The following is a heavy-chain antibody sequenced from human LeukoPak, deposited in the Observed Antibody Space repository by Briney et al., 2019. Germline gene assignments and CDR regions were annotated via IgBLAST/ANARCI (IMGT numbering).Heavy chain of an antibody. CDR2: IRFDGSHV. D-gene: IGHD6-13*01. J-gene: IGHJ4*02. V-gene: IGHV3-33*01. Sequence: PGRSLRLSCAASGFTFSSYGMRWVRQSPGKGLEWVAVIRFDGSHVYYGDSVKGRFTISRDNSKKTLFLQMDSLRAEDTAVYYCARWDISAADIDYWGQGTLVTVSA. CDR3: ARWDISAADIDY. CDR1: GFTFSSYG.